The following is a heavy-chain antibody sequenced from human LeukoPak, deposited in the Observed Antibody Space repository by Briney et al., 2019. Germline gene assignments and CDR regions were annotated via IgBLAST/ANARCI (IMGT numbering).Heavy chain of an antibody. CDR2: ISSNGGST. CDR3: ARHKYTSKTHAFDI. Sequence: PGGSLRLSCSASGFTFSSNAMHWVRQAPGKGLEYVSGISSNGGSTYYPDSVRGRFTISRDNSKNTLYLQMSSLRTEDTAVYYCARHKYTSKTHAFDIWGQGTMVTVSS. J-gene: IGHJ3*02. V-gene: IGHV3-64D*06. CDR1: GFTFSSNA. D-gene: IGHD6-13*01.